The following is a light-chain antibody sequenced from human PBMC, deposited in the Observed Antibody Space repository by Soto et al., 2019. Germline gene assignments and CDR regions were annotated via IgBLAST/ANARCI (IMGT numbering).Light chain of an antibody. CDR3: SSYTSSSTYV. CDR1: SSDVGTYNY. J-gene: IGLJ1*01. V-gene: IGLV2-14*01. CDR2: EIY. Sequence: QSALTQPASVSGSPGQSVTISCTGTSSDVGTYNYVSWYQQHPGKAPKLMVYEIYNRPSGVSSRFSGSASGNTASLTISGLQAEDEADYYCSSYTSSSTYVFGTGTKLTVL.